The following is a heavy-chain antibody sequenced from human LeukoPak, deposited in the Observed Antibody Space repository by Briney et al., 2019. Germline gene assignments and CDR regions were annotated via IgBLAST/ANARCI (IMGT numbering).Heavy chain of an antibody. D-gene: IGHD3-10*01. V-gene: IGHV4-59*01. CDR3: ARDPGVPFVGWFDP. Sequence: PSETLSLTCTVSGGSISSYYWSWIRQPPGKGLEWIGYIYYSGSTNYNPSLKSRVTISVDTSKNQFSLKLSSVTAADTAVYYCARDPGVPFVGWFDPWGQGTLVTVSS. CDR2: IYYSGST. CDR1: GGSISSYY. J-gene: IGHJ5*02.